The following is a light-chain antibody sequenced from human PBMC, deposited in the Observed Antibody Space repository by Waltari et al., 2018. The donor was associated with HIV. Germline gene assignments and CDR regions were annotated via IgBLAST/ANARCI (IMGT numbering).Light chain of an antibody. CDR1: SSDVGSYYL. CDR2: EVN. V-gene: IGLV2-23*02. Sequence: QSALTQPATVSGSPGQSITISCTGTSSDVGSYYLVSWYQQHPGKAPKLMIYEVNKRPSGVSNRFAGSKSGNTASLTISGLQAEDEADFYCCSYAGSSTLVFGGGTKLTVL. J-gene: IGLJ3*02. CDR3: CSYAGSSTLV.